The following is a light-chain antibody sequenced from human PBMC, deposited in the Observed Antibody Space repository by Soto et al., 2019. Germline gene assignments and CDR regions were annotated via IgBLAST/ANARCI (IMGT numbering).Light chain of an antibody. V-gene: IGLV1-40*01. CDR1: SSNIGAGYD. CDR2: GNS. J-gene: IGLJ2*01. Sequence: QSVLTQPPSVSGAPGHRVTISCTGSSSNIGAGYDVHWYQQLPGTAPKLLIYGNSNRPSGVPDRFSGSKSGTSASLAITGLQVEDEADYYCQSYDSSLCGVVFGGGTQLTVL. CDR3: QSYDSSLCGVV.